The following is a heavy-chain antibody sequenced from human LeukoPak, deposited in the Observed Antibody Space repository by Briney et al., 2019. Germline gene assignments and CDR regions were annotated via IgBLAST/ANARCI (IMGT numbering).Heavy chain of an antibody. D-gene: IGHD2-8*02. CDR3: AKDGSWSCTD. Sequence: GGSLRLSCAPSGFTFSNSAMLWVRQGPGNRLVWLAYIAHHGNNKYYADSVKGRFTISRDNSKRTLYLQMNSLRPDDSAMYYCAKDGSWSCTDWGQGTLVTVSS. J-gene: IGHJ4*02. V-gene: IGHV3-30*02. CDR1: GFTFSNSA. CDR2: IAHHGNNK.